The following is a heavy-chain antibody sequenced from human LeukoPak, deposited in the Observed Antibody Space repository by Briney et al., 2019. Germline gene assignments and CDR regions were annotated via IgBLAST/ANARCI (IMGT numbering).Heavy chain of an antibody. Sequence: ASVKVSRKASGYTFTSYGISWVRQAPGQGLEWMGWISAYNGNTNYAQKLQGRVTMTTDTSTSTAYMELRSLRSDDTAVYYCARDPPQAYYYDSSGYLDYWGQGTLVTVSS. CDR1: GYTFTSYG. J-gene: IGHJ4*02. V-gene: IGHV1-18*01. D-gene: IGHD3-22*01. CDR3: ARDPPQAYYYDSSGYLDY. CDR2: ISAYNGNT.